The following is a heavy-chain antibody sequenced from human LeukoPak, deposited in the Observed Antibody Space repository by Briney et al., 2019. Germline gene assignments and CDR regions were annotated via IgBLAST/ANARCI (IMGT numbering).Heavy chain of an antibody. J-gene: IGHJ6*03. CDR2: IYPGDSDT. Sequence: GESLKISCKGSGYSFTSYWIGWVRQMPGKGLEWMGIIYPGDSDTRYSPSFQGQVTISADKSISTAYLQWSSLKAPDTAMYYCARHVYSGSYFSYYYYYMDVWGKGTTVTVSS. D-gene: IGHD1-26*01. CDR1: GYSFTSYW. CDR3: ARHVYSGSYFSYYYYYMDV. V-gene: IGHV5-51*01.